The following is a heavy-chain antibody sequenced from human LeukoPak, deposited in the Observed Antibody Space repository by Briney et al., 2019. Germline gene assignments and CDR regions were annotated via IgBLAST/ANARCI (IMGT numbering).Heavy chain of an antibody. Sequence: PGGSLRLSCAASGITGYSMHWVRQAPGKGLEWVCSISSSSNYIYCADSVKGRFTISRDNAKNSLYLQMNSLRAEDTAVYYCARRGYSTYDYWGQGTLVTVSS. CDR1: GITGYS. D-gene: IGHD6-13*01. V-gene: IGHV3-21*04. CDR2: ISSSSNYI. CDR3: ARRGYSTYDY. J-gene: IGHJ4*02.